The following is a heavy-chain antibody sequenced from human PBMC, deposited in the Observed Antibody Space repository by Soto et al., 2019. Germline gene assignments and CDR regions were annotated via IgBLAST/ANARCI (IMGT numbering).Heavy chain of an antibody. D-gene: IGHD3-22*01. J-gene: IGHJ4*02. V-gene: IGHV3-23*01. Sequence: GGSLRLSCAASGFTFSSYAMSWVRQAPGKGLEWVSAISGSGGSTYYADSVKGRFTISRDNSKNTLYLQMNSLRAEDTAVYYCAKGLTMIVVVIYFDYWGQGTLVPVSS. CDR3: AKGLTMIVVVIYFDY. CDR1: GFTFSSYA. CDR2: ISGSGGST.